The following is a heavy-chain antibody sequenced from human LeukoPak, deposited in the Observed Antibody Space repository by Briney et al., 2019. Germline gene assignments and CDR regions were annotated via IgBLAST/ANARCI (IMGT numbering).Heavy chain of an antibody. J-gene: IGHJ4*02. V-gene: IGHV1-69*05. CDR3: ARTNVLYIFDY. Sequence: ASVKVSCKASGGTFSSYAISWVRQAPGQGLEWMGGIIPIFGAANYAQKFQGRVTITTDESTSTAYMELSSLRSEDTAVYYCARTNVLYIFDYWGQGTLVTVSS. CDR1: GGTFSSYA. D-gene: IGHD2-2*02. CDR2: IIPIFGAA.